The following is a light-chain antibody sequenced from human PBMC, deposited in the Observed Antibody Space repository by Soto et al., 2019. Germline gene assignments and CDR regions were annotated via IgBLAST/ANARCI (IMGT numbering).Light chain of an antibody. CDR3: QQYRDLPQT. Sequence: ETVLTQSPGTLSLSPGEIATLSCRASQSVRSNYLAWYQQKPGQAPRLLIYNSSTGATGIPDRFSGSGSGTGFTLTISRLEHEDFALYYCQQYRDLPQTFGQGTKV. CDR1: QSVRSNY. J-gene: IGKJ1*01. CDR2: NSS. V-gene: IGKV3-20*01.